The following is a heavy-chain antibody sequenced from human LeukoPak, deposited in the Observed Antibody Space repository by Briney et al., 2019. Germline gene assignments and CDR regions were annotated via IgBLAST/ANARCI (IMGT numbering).Heavy chain of an antibody. V-gene: IGHV1-3*01. Sequence: ASVKVSCKASGYTFTSYAMHWVRRAPGQRLEWMGWINAGNGNTKYSQKFQGRVTITRDTSASTAYMELSSLRSEDTAVYYCARWGSRARFFDYWGQGTLVTVSS. CDR2: INAGNGNT. J-gene: IGHJ4*02. CDR1: GYTFTSYA. D-gene: IGHD7-27*01. CDR3: ARWGSRARFFDY.